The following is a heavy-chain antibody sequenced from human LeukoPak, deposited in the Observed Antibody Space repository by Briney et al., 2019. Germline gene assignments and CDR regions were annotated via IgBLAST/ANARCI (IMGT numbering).Heavy chain of an antibody. D-gene: IGHD4-23*01. CDR2: INHSGST. CDR1: GGSFSGYY. Sequence: SETLSLTCAVYGGSFSGYYWGWIRQPPGKGLEWIGEINHSGSTNYNPSLKSRVTISVDTSKNQFSLKLSSVTAADTAVYYCARVGQTTVVKGRPGVDAFDIWGQGTMVTVSS. V-gene: IGHV4-34*01. CDR3: ARVGQTTVVKGRPGVDAFDI. J-gene: IGHJ3*02.